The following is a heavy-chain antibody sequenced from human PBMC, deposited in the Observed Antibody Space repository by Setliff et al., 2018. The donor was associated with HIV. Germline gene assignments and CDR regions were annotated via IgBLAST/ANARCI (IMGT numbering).Heavy chain of an antibody. D-gene: IGHD2-2*01. Sequence: PGGSLRLSCAASGFTFSSFNMNWVRQAPGKGLEWVSIIYSDDYTYADSIKGRFTISRDSSKNTLYLQMTSLRAEDTAVYYCARRAYCSSTTCFDFWGQGTLVTVSS. J-gene: IGHJ4*02. CDR3: ARRAYCSSTTCFDF. V-gene: IGHV3-66*04. CDR1: GFTFSSFN. CDR2: IYSDDYT.